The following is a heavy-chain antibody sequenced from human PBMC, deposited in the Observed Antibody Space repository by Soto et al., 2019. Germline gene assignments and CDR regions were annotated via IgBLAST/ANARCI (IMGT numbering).Heavy chain of an antibody. CDR3: ARDRLRLGELSLIGYFDY. J-gene: IGHJ4*02. V-gene: IGHV3-30*01. CDR1: GITFSSYT. CDR2: ISFDASDK. Sequence: QVQLVESGGGVVQPGRSLRLSCTTSGITFSSYTMHWVRQAPGKGLEWVALISFDASDKYYADSVKGLFSISRDNSNNSLFLQMDSLRPDATAVYYCARDRLRLGELSLIGYFDYGGRGTLVAVSS. D-gene: IGHD3-16*02.